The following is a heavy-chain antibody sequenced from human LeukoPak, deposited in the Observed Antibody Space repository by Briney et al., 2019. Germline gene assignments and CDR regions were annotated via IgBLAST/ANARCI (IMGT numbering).Heavy chain of an antibody. J-gene: IGHJ6*03. D-gene: IGHD1-26*01. Sequence: PSETLSLTCTVSGGSISSYYWSWIRQPPGKGLEWIGSIYYSGSTYYNPSLKSRVTISVDTSKNQFSLKLSSVTAADTAVYYCAREKYSGSYGGGYYMDVWGKGTTVTVSS. CDR3: AREKYSGSYGGGYYMDV. CDR1: GGSISSYY. CDR2: IYYSGST. V-gene: IGHV4-59*12.